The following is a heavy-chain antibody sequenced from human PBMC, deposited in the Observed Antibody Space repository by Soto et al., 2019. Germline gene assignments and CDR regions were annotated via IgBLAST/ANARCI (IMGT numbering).Heavy chain of an antibody. Sequence: QVQLVESGGGVVQPGRSLRLSCAASGFTFSTYGMHWVRQAPGKGLEWVAFVSNSGSNKYYPDSVKGRFTIPRAKSRNSFYVQMNSLRPENTAVYYCSKDTREAKDGNYALCYFYNWGERTLVAVSS. V-gene: IGHV3-30*18. CDR1: GFTFSTYG. CDR2: VSNSGSNK. J-gene: IGHJ4*02. CDR3: SKDTREAKDGNYALCYFYN. D-gene: IGHD4-17*01.